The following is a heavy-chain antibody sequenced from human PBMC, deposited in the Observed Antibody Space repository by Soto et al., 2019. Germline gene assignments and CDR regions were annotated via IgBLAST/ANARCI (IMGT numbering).Heavy chain of an antibody. Sequence: GGSLRLSCAASGFSFSNAWMNWVRQSPGKGLEWVGRIKSKSDRGTTDYAAPVKGSFGISRDDSKNMVFLQMNSLKTEDTAVYYCTTDTVVVGVTSYYYAMDVWGQGTTVTVSS. CDR3: TTDTVVVGVTSYYYAMDV. CDR2: IKSKSDRGTT. J-gene: IGHJ6*02. D-gene: IGHD2-15*01. V-gene: IGHV3-15*07. CDR1: GFSFSNAW.